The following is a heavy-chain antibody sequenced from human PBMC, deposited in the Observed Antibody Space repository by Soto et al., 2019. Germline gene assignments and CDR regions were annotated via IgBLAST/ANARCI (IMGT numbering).Heavy chain of an antibody. CDR3: ARSPVPAGDYYYYFGMDV. CDR1: GCTFSSYA. V-gene: IGHV1-69*06. D-gene: IGHD1-26*01. CDR2: IIRIFGTP. J-gene: IGHJ6*02. Sequence: ASVKVSCKASGCTFSSYALSWVSQAHGHGLEWWGVIIRIFGTPNYAQKFQGRVTITADTSTSTAYMELSSLRSEDTAVYYCARSPVPAGDYYYYFGMDVWGQGITVTVAS.